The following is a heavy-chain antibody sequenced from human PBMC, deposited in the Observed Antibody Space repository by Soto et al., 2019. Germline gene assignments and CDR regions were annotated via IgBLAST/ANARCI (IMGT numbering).Heavy chain of an antibody. CDR3: VRDIEWNVDY. CDR1: GYTFSNYG. D-gene: IGHD3-3*01. J-gene: IGHJ4*02. V-gene: IGHV1-18*01. CDR2: IDINSGHT. Sequence: QVHLVQSGTEVKKPGASVKVSCKTSGYTFSNYGITWVRQAPGQGLEWVGWIDINSGHTNYAHNLRDRVTVSADTSTSTAFMELKSLRSDDTAVYYSVRDIEWNVDYWGQGTRVTVSS.